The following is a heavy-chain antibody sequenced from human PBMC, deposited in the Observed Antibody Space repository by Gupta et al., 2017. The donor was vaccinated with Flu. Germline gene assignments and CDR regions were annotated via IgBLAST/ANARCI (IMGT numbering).Heavy chain of an antibody. CDR1: GFTFSASY. Sequence: EVQLVESGGGLVQPGGSLRLSCAAYGFTFSASYLQWVRQAPGKGLVWVSRINPDGSSTTYADSGKGRFTISRDNAKNTLYLQMNSLGADDTAVYYCATVTTGCWGQGTLVTVSS. CDR3: ATVTTGC. CDR2: INPDGSST. J-gene: IGHJ4*02. V-gene: IGHV3-74*03. D-gene: IGHD4-17*01.